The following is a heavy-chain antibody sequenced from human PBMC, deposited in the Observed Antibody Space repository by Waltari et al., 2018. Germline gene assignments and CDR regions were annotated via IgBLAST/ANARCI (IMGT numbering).Heavy chain of an antibody. CDR1: GFSFSDSW. V-gene: IGHV3-7*01. Sequence: EVQLVESGGGLVQPGESLSLSCAASGFSFSDSWMTWVRQTPGKGLEWVATIKEDGSEERLFGSLKGRITISRDNAKNSLYLQMTSLRVEDTAVYHCARGNGGYYGLDVWGQGTTVTVSS. CDR2: IKEDGSEE. J-gene: IGHJ6*02. CDR3: ARGNGGYYGLDV.